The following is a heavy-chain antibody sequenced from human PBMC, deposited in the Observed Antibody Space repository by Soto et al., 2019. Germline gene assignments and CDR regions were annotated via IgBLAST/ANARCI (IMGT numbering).Heavy chain of an antibody. CDR3: AKRRTPVTADIHY. J-gene: IGHJ4*02. D-gene: IGHD2-21*02. CDR2: ISYDGSNK. Sequence: RLSCAASGFTFSSYGMHWVRQAPGKGLEWVAVISYDGSNKYYADSVKGRFTISRDNSKNTLYLQMNSLRAEDTAVYYCAKRRTPVTADIHYWGQGTLVTVSS. V-gene: IGHV3-30*18. CDR1: GFTFSSYG.